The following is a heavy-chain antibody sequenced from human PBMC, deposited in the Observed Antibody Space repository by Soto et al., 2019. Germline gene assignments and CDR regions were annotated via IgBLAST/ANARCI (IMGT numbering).Heavy chain of an antibody. V-gene: IGHV3-48*03. CDR2: ISSSGSTI. J-gene: IGHJ6*01. Sequence: PGGSLRLSCVASAFTLGSYHMDWVRQAPGQGQEWLSYISSSGSTIYYAESVKGRFTISRDNAKSSLYLQMKSLRAEDTAVYYCAVEAYCGGDRYFAYGMDVWGQGTTVTVSS. D-gene: IGHD2-21*02. CDR1: AFTLGSYH. CDR3: AVEAYCGGDRYFAYGMDV.